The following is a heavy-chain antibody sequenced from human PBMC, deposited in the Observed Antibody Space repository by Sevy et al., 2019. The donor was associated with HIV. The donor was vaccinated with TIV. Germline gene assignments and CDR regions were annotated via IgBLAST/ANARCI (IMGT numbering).Heavy chain of an antibody. CDR2: IKQDGSEK. CDR3: ARAEAGTYCGGDCYPYYFDY. V-gene: IGHV3-7*01. CDR1: GFTFSSYW. D-gene: IGHD2-21*02. Sequence: GGSLRLSCAASGFTFSSYWMSWVRQAPGKGLEWVANIKQDGSEKYYVDSVKGRFTISRDNAKNSLYLQMNSLRAEDTAVDYCARAEAGTYCGGDCYPYYFDYWGQGTLVTVSS. J-gene: IGHJ4*02.